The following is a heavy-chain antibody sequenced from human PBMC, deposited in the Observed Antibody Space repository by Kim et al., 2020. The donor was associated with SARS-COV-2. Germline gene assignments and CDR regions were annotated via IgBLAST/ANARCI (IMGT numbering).Heavy chain of an antibody. V-gene: IGHV3-33*01. Sequence: GGSLRLSCAASGFTFNTYGMHWVRQAPGKGLEWVAVMWSDGSNKYYSDSVKGRFSISRDNSKNTLYLQMNNLRAEDTAVYYCAREASVPGILWVPNWFDPWGQGTLVTVSS. D-gene: IGHD2-21*02. CDR3: AREASVPGILWVPNWFDP. J-gene: IGHJ5*02. CDR1: GFTFNTYG. CDR2: MWSDGSNK.